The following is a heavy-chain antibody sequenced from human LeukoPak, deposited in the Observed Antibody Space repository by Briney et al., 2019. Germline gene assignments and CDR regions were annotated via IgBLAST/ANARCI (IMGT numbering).Heavy chain of an antibody. CDR2: IFGVGGT. CDR3: AGDGYLTIPSGY. D-gene: IGHD5-12*01. J-gene: IGHJ4*02. Sequence: GGSRRLSCAPPGFTAIATNMSGVRQAPGKGLWWGSVIFGVGGTSYADSVKGRFTISRDNSKNTLYLQMNSLRAEDTAVYYCAGDGYLTIPSGYWGQGTPVTVSS. CDR1: GFTAIATN. V-gene: IGHV3-53*01.